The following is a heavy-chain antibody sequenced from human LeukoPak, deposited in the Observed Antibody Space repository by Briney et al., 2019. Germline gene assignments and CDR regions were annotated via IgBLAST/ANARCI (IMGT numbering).Heavy chain of an antibody. CDR2: IYYSGST. D-gene: IGHD5-24*01. J-gene: IGHJ3*02. CDR3: AREMATITGAFDI. CDR1: GGSISSYY. V-gene: IGHV4-59*08. Sequence: SETRSLTCTVSGGSISSYYWSWIRQPPGKGLEWIGYIYYSGSTNYNPSLKSRVTISVDTSKNQFSLKLSSVTAADTAVYYCAREMATITGAFDIWGQGTMVTVSS.